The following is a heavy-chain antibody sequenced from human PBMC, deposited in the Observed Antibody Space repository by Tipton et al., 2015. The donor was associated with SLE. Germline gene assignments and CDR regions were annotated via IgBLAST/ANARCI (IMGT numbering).Heavy chain of an antibody. V-gene: IGHV4-4*07. CDR2: VYTSGST. CDR3: ASSEGF. Sequence: GLVKPSETLSLTCTVSGGSVSSYYWSWIRQPAGKGLEWIGRVYTSGSTNYNPSLKSRVTISVDTSKNQFSLNLTSVTAADTAVYYCASSEGFWGQGTLVTVSS. CDR1: GGSVSSYY. J-gene: IGHJ4*02.